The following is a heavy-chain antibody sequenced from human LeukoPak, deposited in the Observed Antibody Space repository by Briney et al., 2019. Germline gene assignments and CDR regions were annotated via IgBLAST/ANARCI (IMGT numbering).Heavy chain of an antibody. D-gene: IGHD3-22*01. CDR1: GYTFTSYG. CDR2: ISTYNGNT. Sequence: ASVKVSCKASGYTFTSYGISWVRQAPGQGLEWMGWISTYNGNTNYAQKLQGRVTMTTDTSTSTAYMELRSLRSDDTAVYYCARGGREYYDSSGYTDYWGQGTLVTVSS. V-gene: IGHV1-18*01. J-gene: IGHJ4*02. CDR3: ARGGREYYDSSGYTDY.